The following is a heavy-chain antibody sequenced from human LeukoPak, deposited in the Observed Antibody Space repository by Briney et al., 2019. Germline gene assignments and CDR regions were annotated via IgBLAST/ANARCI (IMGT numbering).Heavy chain of an antibody. CDR1: GFTFSSYS. D-gene: IGHD5-24*01. Sequence: PGGSLRLSCATSGFTFSSYSMSWVRRAPGEGLVWVSRINHDGSDISYADSVKGRSTISRDNAKNTLYLQMNSLRADDTAIYYCVRDSNFKIDYWGQGTLVTVSS. J-gene: IGHJ4*02. CDR3: VRDSNFKIDY. CDR2: INHDGSDI. V-gene: IGHV3-74*01.